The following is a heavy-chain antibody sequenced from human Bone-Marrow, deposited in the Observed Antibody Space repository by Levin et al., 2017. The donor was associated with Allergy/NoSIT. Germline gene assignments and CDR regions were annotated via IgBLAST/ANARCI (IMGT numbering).Heavy chain of an antibody. J-gene: IGHJ4*02. CDR2: VFHSGTT. Sequence: PSETLSLSCTVSGDSIRNDDYYWAWIRQPPGKGLEWIGSVFHSGTTSYNPSLKSRATIGVDPSKNQFPLMLSLVTAADTAVYYCARRASDRSGYYSHFFDFWGQGTLVNVSS. CDR1: GDSIRNDDYY. V-gene: IGHV4-39*01. D-gene: IGHD3-22*01. CDR3: ARRASDRSGYYSHFFDF.